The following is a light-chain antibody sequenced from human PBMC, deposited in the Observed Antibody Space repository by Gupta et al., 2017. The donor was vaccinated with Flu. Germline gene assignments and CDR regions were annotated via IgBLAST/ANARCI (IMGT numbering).Light chain of an antibody. J-gene: IGKJ4*01. CDR2: DAS. CDR1: QSVSGY. CDR3: QQCNNWPLT. V-gene: IGKV3-11*01. Sequence: IVLTQSPAALSLPAGERATLSCRASQSVSGYLAWYHQRPGQAPRLLIYDASNRATGVPSRFNASGSGTDFTLTISSLQPEDSGIYYCQQCNNWPLTFGEGTKVEL.